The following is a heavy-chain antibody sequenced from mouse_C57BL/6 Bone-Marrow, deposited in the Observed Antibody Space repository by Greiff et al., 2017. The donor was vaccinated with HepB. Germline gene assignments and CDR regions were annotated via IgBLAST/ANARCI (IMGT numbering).Heavy chain of an antibody. CDR2: IYPGSGST. D-gene: IGHD2-4*01. CDR1: GYTFTSYW. Sequence: QVQLKQPGAELVKPGASVKLSCKASGYTFTSYWMHWVKQRPGQGLEWIGDIYPGSGSTNYNEKFKSKATLTVDTSSSTAYMQLSSLTSEDSAVYYCARGDYDRFAYWGQGTLVTVSA. J-gene: IGHJ3*01. CDR3: ARGDYDRFAY. V-gene: IGHV1-55*01.